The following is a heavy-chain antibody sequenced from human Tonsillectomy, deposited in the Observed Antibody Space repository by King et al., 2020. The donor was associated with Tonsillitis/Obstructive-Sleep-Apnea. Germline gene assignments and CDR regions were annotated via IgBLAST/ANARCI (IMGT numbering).Heavy chain of an antibody. CDR2: IYYSGST. CDR1: GGSISSSSYY. Sequence: QLQESGPGLVKPSETLSLTCTVSGGSISSSSYYWGWIRQPPGKVLEWIGCIYYSGSTSYNPSLKSRVTISVDTSKNQFSLKLSSVTAADTAVYYCAWDLNYWGQGTLVTVSS. V-gene: IGHV4-39*01. CDR3: AWDLNY. D-gene: IGHD1-26*01. J-gene: IGHJ4*02.